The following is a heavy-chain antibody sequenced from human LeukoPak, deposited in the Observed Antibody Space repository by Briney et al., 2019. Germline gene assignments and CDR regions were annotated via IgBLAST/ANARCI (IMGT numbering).Heavy chain of an antibody. CDR3: ARRTPWYYYMDV. CDR2: IGTAGKT. CDR1: GFTFSNFD. J-gene: IGHJ6*03. Sequence: GGSLRLSCAASGFTFSNFDMHWVRQITGKGLEWVSSIGTAGKTNYRGSVKGRFTISRENAKHSLYLQMNSLTTGDTAVYYCARRTPWYYYMDVWGKGTTVTVS. V-gene: IGHV3-13*01.